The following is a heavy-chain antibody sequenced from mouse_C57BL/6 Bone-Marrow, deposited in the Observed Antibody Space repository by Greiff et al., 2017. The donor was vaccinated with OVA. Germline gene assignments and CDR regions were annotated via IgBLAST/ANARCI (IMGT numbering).Heavy chain of an antibody. J-gene: IGHJ3*01. CDR1: GIAFSRYW. Sequence: EVQLVESGGGLVQPGGSLKLSCAASGIAFSRYWMSWVRRAPGKGLEWIGEINPDSSTINYAPSLKDKFIISRDNAKNTLYLQMSKVRSEDTTLYYCARAGYLTPFAYWGQGTLVTVSA. CDR2: INPDSSTI. CDR3: ARAGYLTPFAY. D-gene: IGHD2-2*01. V-gene: IGHV4-1*01.